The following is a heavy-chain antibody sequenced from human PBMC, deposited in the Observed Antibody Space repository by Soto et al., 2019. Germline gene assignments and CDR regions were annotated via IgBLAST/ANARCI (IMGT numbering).Heavy chain of an antibody. Sequence: SETLSLTCTVSGGSISSYYWSWIRQPPGKGLEWIGYIYYSGSTNYNPSLKSRVTISVDTSKNQFSLKLSSVTAADTAVYYCARVPYYDILTGYHYYYYGMDVWGQGTTVTVSS. V-gene: IGHV4-59*01. D-gene: IGHD3-9*01. J-gene: IGHJ6*02. CDR1: GGSISSYY. CDR3: ARVPYYDILTGYHYYYYGMDV. CDR2: IYYSGST.